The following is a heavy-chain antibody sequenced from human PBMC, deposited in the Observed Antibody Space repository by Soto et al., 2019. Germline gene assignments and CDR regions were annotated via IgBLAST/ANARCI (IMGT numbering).Heavy chain of an antibody. Sequence: SVKVSCKASGGTFSRYAVSWVRQAPGQGLEWMGGIIPILGTTNYAQKFQGRVTITADESTSTAYMEVSSLRSDDTAVYYCARRGYDYGYSMGVWGQGTTVTVSS. CDR2: IIPILGTT. CDR3: ARRGYDYGYSMGV. J-gene: IGHJ6*02. V-gene: IGHV1-69*13. CDR1: GGTFSRYA. D-gene: IGHD3-3*01.